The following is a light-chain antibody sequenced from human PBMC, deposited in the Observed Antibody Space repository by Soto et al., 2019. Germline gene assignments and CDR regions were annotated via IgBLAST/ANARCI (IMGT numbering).Light chain of an antibody. V-gene: IGKV1-8*01. CDR1: QGISSY. J-gene: IGKJ1*01. Sequence: AIRMTQSPSSFSASTGDRVTITCRASQGISSYLAWYQQKPGTAPKLLIYHASTLESGVPSRFSGSGSGTEFTLTISSLQPDDFATYYCQQYMSYSFGQGTKVDIK. CDR2: HAS. CDR3: QQYMSYS.